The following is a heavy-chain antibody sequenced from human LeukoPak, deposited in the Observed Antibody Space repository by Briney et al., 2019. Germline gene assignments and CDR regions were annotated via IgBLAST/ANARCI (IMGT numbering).Heavy chain of an antibody. V-gene: IGHV4-59*08. J-gene: IGHJ3*02. Sequence: SETLSLTCTVSGGSISSYYWSWIRQPPGKGLEWIGYIYYSGSTNYNPSLKSRVTISVDTSKNQFSLKLSSVTAADTAVYYCANSPRVGATSAFDIWGQGTMVTVSS. CDR1: GGSISSYY. CDR3: ANSPRVGATSAFDI. D-gene: IGHD1-26*01. CDR2: IYYSGST.